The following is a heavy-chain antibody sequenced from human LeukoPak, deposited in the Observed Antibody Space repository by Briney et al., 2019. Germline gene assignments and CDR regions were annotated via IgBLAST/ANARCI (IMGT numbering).Heavy chain of an antibody. CDR3: ARLGVAATPYFDY. D-gene: IGHD2-15*01. V-gene: IGHV5-51*01. J-gene: IGHJ4*02. CDR2: IYPDDSDT. Sequence: GESLKISCKGSGYSFTNYWIGWVRQMPGKGLEWMGIIYPDDSDTRYSPSFQGQVTISADKSISTAYLQWSSLKAPDTAMYYCARLGVAATPYFDYWGQGTLVTVSS. CDR1: GYSFTNYW.